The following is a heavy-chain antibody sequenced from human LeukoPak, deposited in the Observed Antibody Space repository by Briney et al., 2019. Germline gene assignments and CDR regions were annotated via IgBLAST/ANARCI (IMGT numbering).Heavy chain of an antibody. V-gene: IGHV5-51*01. CDR2: IYPGDSDT. D-gene: IGHD6-13*01. J-gene: IGHJ6*02. Sequence: GESLKISCKGSGYSFTSYWIGWVRQMPGKGLEWMGIIYPGDSDTRYSPSFQGQVTISADKSISTAYLQWSSLKASDTAMYYCVREQLVSGMDYYYGMDVWGQGTTVTVSS. CDR1: GYSFTSYW. CDR3: VREQLVSGMDYYYGMDV.